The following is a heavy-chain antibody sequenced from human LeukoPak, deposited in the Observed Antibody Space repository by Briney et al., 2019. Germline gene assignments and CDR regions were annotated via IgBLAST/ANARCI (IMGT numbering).Heavy chain of an antibody. J-gene: IGHJ4*02. Sequence: GGSLRLSCAASGFTLSSSWMSWVRQAPGKGLEYVSAISSNGGNTFYANSVKGRFTVSRDSSKRTLYLQMGSLRPEDTAVYYCARVPNSRGWSPFDYWGLGTLVTVSS. CDR1: GFTLSSSW. V-gene: IGHV3-64*01. CDR3: ARVPNSRGWSPFDY. CDR2: ISSNGGNT. D-gene: IGHD6-19*01.